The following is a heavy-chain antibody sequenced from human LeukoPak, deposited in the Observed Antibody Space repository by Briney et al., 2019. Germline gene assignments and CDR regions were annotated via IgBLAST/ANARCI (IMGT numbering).Heavy chain of an antibody. CDR2: ISSLSGTI. J-gene: IGHJ5*02. CDR3: AREYSSGWYGVNWFDP. CDR1: GFTFSSYS. V-gene: IGHV3-48*04. Sequence: PGGSLRLSCAASGFTFSSYSMNWVRQAPGEGLEWVSYISSLSGTIYYADSVKGRFTISRDNAKNSLYLQMNSLRAEDTAVYYCAREYSSGWYGVNWFDPWGQGTLVTVSS. D-gene: IGHD6-19*01.